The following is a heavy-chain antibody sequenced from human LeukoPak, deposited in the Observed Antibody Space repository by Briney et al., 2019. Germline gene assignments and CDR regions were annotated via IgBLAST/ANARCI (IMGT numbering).Heavy chain of an antibody. V-gene: IGHV3-30*04. CDR1: GFTFSSYA. CDR2: ISYDGSNK. D-gene: IGHD3-10*01. Sequence: GGSLRLSCAASGFTFSSYAMHWVRQAPGKGLEWVAVISYDGSNKYYADSVKGRFTTSRDNSKNTLYLQMNSLRAEDTAVYYCARDIWFGDQRAGSDYWGQGTLVTVSS. J-gene: IGHJ4*02. CDR3: ARDIWFGDQRAGSDY.